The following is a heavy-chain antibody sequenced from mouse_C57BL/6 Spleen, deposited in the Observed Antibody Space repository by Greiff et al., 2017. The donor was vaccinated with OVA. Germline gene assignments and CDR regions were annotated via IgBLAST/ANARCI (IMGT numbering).Heavy chain of an antibody. CDR3: ARRSSSVYYIDY. J-gene: IGHJ2*01. CDR1: GYTFTTYP. D-gene: IGHD3-2*02. CDR2: FHPYNDAT. V-gene: IGHV1-47*01. Sequence: QVQLQQSGAELVKPGASVKMSCKASGYTFTTYPIEWVKQNPGKSLEWIGTFHPYNDATKYNEKFKGKATLTVEKSSSTVYLELSRLTSDDTAVYYCARRSSSVYYIDYWGQGTTLTVSS.